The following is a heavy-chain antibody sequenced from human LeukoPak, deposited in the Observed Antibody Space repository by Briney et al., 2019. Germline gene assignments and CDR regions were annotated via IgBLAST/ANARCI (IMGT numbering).Heavy chain of an antibody. CDR3: AREYWSGSAFDY. CDR2: LSAT. Sequence: GGSLRLSCAVSGFTLSGEAMSWVRQAPGKGLEWVSALSATYYADSVKGRFTISRDISKNTLYLQINSLRVEDAAVYYCAREYWSGSAFDYWGQETLVTVSS. CDR1: GFTLSGEA. D-gene: IGHD3-3*01. J-gene: IGHJ4*02. V-gene: IGHV3-23*01.